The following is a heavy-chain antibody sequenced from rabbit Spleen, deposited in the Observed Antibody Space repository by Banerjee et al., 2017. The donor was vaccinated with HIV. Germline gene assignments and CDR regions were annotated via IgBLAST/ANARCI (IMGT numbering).Heavy chain of an antibody. D-gene: IGHD1-1*01. Sequence: QEQLVESGGGLVQPEGSLTLTCTASGFSFSNKAVMCWVRQAPGKGLEWIGYIDLLFGTTYYANWVNGRFTISSHNAQNTLYLQLHSLTAADTATYFCVRGASSSGYYSLWGQGTLVTVS. CDR1: GFSFSNKA. CDR3: VRGASSSGYYSL. CDR2: IDLLFGTT. J-gene: IGHJ6*01. V-gene: IGHV1S47*01.